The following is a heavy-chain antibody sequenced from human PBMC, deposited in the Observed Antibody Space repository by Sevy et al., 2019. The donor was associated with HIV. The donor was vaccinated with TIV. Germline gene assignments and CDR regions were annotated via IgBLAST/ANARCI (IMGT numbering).Heavy chain of an antibody. CDR2: IYWDDNK. Sequence: SGPTLVNPTQTLTLTCTFSGFSLSTSGVGVGWIRQPPGKALEWLALIYWDDNKRYSPSLRSRLTITKDTSKNQVVLTMTNMDPVDIATYYCAHSLYGDYIGGYFDYWGQGTLVTVSS. CDR1: GFSLSTSGVG. J-gene: IGHJ4*02. V-gene: IGHV2-5*02. CDR3: AHSLYGDYIGGYFDY. D-gene: IGHD4-17*01.